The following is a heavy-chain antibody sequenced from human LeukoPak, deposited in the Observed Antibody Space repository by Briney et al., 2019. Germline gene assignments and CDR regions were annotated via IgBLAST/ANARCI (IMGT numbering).Heavy chain of an antibody. CDR1: GYTFTGYY. Sequence: ASVKVSCKASGYTFTGYYMHWVRQAPGQGLEWMGRINPNSGGTIYAQKFQGRVTMTRDTSISTAYMELSRLRSDDTAVYYCARGSVYYDSSGYYLDYFDYWGQGTLVTVSS. V-gene: IGHV1-2*06. CDR2: INPNSGGT. D-gene: IGHD3-22*01. CDR3: ARGSVYYDSSGYYLDYFDY. J-gene: IGHJ4*02.